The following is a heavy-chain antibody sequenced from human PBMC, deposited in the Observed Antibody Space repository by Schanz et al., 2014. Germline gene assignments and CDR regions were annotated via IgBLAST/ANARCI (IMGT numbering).Heavy chain of an antibody. CDR1: GYTFTRSG. D-gene: IGHD1-26*01. J-gene: IGHJ4*02. CDR3: ARDRDQWDGNFCDF. V-gene: IGHV1-18*01. Sequence: QVQLVQSGGEVKTPGASVKVSCKASGYTFTRSGISWVRQAPGQGLEWMGWIGGSDGNTNFAQKFQGRVTMTTDTSTSTVYMELRGLRSDDTAVYYCARDRDQWDGNFCDFWGQGTLVTVSS. CDR2: IGGSDGNT.